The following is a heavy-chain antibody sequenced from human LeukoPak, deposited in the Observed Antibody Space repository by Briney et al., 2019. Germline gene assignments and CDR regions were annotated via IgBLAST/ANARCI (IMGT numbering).Heavy chain of an antibody. V-gene: IGHV3-30*02. D-gene: IGHD4-17*01. CDR3: AKDGIYGDYVFDY. CDR2: IRYDGSNK. Sequence: GGSLRLSCAASGFTFSSYGMHWVRQAPGKGLEWVAFIRYDGSNKYYADSVKGRFTISRDNSKNTLYLQMNSLRAEDTAVYYCAKDGIYGDYVFDYWGQGTLVTVSS. J-gene: IGHJ4*02. CDR1: GFTFSSYG.